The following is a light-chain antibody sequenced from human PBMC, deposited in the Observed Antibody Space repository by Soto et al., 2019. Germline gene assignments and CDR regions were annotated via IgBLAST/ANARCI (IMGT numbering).Light chain of an antibody. V-gene: IGKV3-20*01. CDR2: GAS. CDR1: QTVTNNY. J-gene: IGKJ2*01. Sequence: EIVLTQSPGTLSLSPGERATLSCRASQTVTNNYLAWYQQKPGQAPRLVMSGASNRATGIPDRFSGGGSETDLTLTISRLEPEDFAVYYCQQYDSSYTFGQGTKLEIK. CDR3: QQYDSSYT.